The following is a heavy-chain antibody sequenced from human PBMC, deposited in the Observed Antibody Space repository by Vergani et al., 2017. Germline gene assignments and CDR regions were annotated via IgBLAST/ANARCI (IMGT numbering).Heavy chain of an antibody. Sequence: QVQLQQWGAGLLKPSETLSLTCAVYGGSFSGYYWSWIRQPPGKGLEWIGEINHSGSTNYNPSLKSRVTISVDTPKNQFSLKLSSVTAADTAVYYCARGLAPYCSSTSCYPKRWFDPWGQGTLVTVSS. CDR2: INHSGST. V-gene: IGHV4-34*01. CDR1: GGSFSGYY. J-gene: IGHJ5*02. D-gene: IGHD2-2*01. CDR3: ARGLAPYCSSTSCYPKRWFDP.